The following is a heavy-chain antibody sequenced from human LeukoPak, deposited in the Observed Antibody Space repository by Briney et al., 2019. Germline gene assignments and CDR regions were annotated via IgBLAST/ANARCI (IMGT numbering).Heavy chain of an antibody. CDR2: ISYDGSNK. J-gene: IGHJ4*02. V-gene: IGHV3-30-3*01. D-gene: IGHD4-17*01. CDR1: GFTFSSYA. CDR3: ARESNGDYLHY. Sequence: PGGSLRLSCAASGFTFSSYAMHWVRQAPGKGLEWVAVISYDGSNKYYADSVKGRFTISRDNSKNTLYLQMNSLRAEDTAVYYCARESNGDYLHYWGQGTLVTVSS.